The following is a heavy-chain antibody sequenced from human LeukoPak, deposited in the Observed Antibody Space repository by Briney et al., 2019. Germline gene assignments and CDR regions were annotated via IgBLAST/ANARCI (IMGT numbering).Heavy chain of an antibody. Sequence: GSSVKVSCKASGGTFSSYAISWVRQAPGQGLEWMGGIIPIFGTANYAQKFQGRVTITADVSTSTAYMELSSLRSEDTAVYYCARDRDVGMVREPYYFDYWGQGTLVTVSS. CDR3: ARDRDVGMVREPYYFDY. CDR1: GGTFSSYA. V-gene: IGHV1-69*01. D-gene: IGHD3-10*01. J-gene: IGHJ4*02. CDR2: IIPIFGTA.